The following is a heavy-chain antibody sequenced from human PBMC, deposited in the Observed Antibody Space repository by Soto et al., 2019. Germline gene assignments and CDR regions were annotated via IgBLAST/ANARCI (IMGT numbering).Heavy chain of an antibody. CDR2: IRCGGSNT. J-gene: IGHJ4*02. CDR1: GVTFSSCG. V-gene: IGHV3-30*18. Sequence: GGPLRLACRASGVTFSSCGMHCVRQAPGKGLEWVSVIRCGGSNTYYADSVKGRFTISRDNSKNTLYLQMNSLRAEDTAVYYCAKSTFCSSTSCYAKTFDYWGQGTLVTVSS. D-gene: IGHD2-2*01. CDR3: AKSTFCSSTSCYAKTFDY.